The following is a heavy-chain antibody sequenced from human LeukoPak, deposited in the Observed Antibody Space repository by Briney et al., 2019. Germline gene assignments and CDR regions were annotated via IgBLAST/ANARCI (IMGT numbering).Heavy chain of an antibody. CDR3: ARLTTMTTTGGPFDY. CDR1: GFTFSSYE. D-gene: IGHD4-17*01. V-gene: IGHV3-48*03. CDR2: ITSSGNTI. J-gene: IGHJ4*02. Sequence: GESLRLSCAASGFTFSSYEMNWVRQAPGKGLEWVSYITSSGNTIYYADSVKGRFTISRDNAKNSLYLQMNSLRAEDTAVYYCARLTTMTTTGGPFDYWGQGTLVTVSS.